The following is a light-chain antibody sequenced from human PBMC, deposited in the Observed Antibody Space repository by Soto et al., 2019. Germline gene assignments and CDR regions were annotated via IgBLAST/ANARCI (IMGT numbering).Light chain of an antibody. V-gene: IGKV3-11*01. CDR1: QSVSSY. J-gene: IGKJ4*01. Sequence: EIVLTQSPATLSLSPGERATLSCRASQSVSSYLAWYQQKPGQAPRLLIYDASNRATGIPARFSGSGSGTDFTLTISSLEPEDSAVYYCQQRSIFGGGTKVEIK. CDR3: QQRSI. CDR2: DAS.